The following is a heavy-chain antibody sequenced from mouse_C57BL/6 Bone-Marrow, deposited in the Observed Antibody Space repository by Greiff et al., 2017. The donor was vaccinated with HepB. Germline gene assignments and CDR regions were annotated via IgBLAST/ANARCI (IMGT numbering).Heavy chain of an antibody. CDR3: GGYYGYDVGY. J-gene: IGHJ2*01. Sequence: VQGVESGPELVKPGASVKISCKASGYAFSSSWMNWVKQRPGKGLEWIGRIYPGDGDTNYNGKFKGKATLTADKSSSTAYMQLSSLTSEDSAVYFCGGYYGYDVGYWGQGTTLTVSS. V-gene: IGHV1-82*01. CDR2: IYPGDGDT. D-gene: IGHD2-2*01. CDR1: GYAFSSSW.